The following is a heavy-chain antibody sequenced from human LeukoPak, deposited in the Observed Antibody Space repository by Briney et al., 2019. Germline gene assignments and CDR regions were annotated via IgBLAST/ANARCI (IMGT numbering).Heavy chain of an antibody. CDR1: GYTFTGYY. J-gene: IGHJ6*03. V-gene: IGHV1-18*04. CDR3: ARDYDYYMDV. Sequence: ASVKVSCKASGYTFTGYYMHWVRQAPGQGLEWMGWISAYNGNTNYAQKLQGRVTMTTDTSTSTAYMELRSLRSDDTAVYYCARDYDYYMDVWGKGTTVTVSS. CDR2: ISAYNGNT.